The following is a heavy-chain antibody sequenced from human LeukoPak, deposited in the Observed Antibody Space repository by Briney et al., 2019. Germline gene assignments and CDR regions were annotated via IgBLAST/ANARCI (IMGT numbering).Heavy chain of an antibody. V-gene: IGHV1-3*01. J-gene: IGHJ4*02. CDR3: ARVAMVRGVIMLYFDY. Sequence: GASVKVSCKASGYTFTSYAMHWGRQAPGQRLEWMGWINAGNGNTKYSQKFQGRVTITRDTSASTAYMELSSLRSEDTAVYYCARVAMVRGVIMLYFDYWGQGTLVTVSS. CDR1: GYTFTSYA. D-gene: IGHD3-10*01. CDR2: INAGNGNT.